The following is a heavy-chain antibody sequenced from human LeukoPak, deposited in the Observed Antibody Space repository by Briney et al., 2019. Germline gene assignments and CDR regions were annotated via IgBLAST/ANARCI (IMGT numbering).Heavy chain of an antibody. CDR1: GFTFSSYA. CDR2: ISSSGGST. D-gene: IGHD5-12*01. J-gene: IGHJ4*02. V-gene: IGHV3-23*01. Sequence: GGSLRLSCAASGFTFSSYAMSWVRQAPGKGLEWVSGISSSGGSTYYADSVKGRFTISRDNSKNTLYLQMNSLRAEDTAIYYCAKAGVKGYSGYDPLNFDYWGQGTLVTVSS. CDR3: AKAGVKGYSGYDPLNFDY.